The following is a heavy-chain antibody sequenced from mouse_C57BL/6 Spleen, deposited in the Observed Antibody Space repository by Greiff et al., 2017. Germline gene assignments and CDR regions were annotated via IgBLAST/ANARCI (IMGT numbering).Heavy chain of an antibody. D-gene: IGHD3-2*02. CDR3: AIPSSGGNYFDY. CDR1: GYTFTSYW. J-gene: IGHJ2*01. CDR2: IHPSDSDT. V-gene: IGHV1-74*01. Sequence: QVQLQQPGAELVKPGASVKVFCKASGYTFTSYWMHWVKQRPGQGLEWIGRIHPSDSDTNYNQKFKGKATLTVDKSSSEAYMQLSSLTSKDSAVYYCAIPSSGGNYFDYWGQGTTLTVSS.